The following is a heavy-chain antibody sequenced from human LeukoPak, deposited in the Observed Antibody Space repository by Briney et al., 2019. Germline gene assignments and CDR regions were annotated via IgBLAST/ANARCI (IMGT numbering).Heavy chain of an antibody. CDR2: INPNSGGT. D-gene: IGHD1-26*01. V-gene: IGHV1-2*02. Sequence: GASVKVSCKASGYTFTGYFMHWVRQAPGQGLEWMGWINPNSGGTNYAQKFQGKVTMTRDTSSSTAYMELSRLRSDDTAVYYCARRGFHRGPGWELLGGGDYWGQGTLVTVSS. CDR1: GYTFTGYF. CDR3: ARRGFHRGPGWELLGGGDY. J-gene: IGHJ4*02.